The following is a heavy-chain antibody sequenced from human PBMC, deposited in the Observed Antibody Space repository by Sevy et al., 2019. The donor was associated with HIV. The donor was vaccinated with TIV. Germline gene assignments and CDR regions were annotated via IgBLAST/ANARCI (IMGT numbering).Heavy chain of an antibody. CDR1: GFTFSSYS. Sequence: GGSLRLSCVASGFTFSSYSMNWVRQAPGKGLEWVSYISSSNDSSRTLYYADSVTGRISISRDNAKNSGHLQMASLRVEDTAVYYGARTDLSCWYFDFWGHGTLVTVSS. J-gene: IGHJ4*01. V-gene: IGHV3-48*01. D-gene: IGHD1-20*01. CDR2: ISSSNDSSRTL. CDR3: ARTDLSCWYFDF.